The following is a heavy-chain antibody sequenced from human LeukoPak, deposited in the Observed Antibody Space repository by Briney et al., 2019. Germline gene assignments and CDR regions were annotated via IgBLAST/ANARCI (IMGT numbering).Heavy chain of an antibody. D-gene: IGHD3-3*01. CDR3: ARDGDFWSGYYTLSGY. CDR2: INQDGSEK. V-gene: IGHV3-7*03. CDR1: GFTFSSYW. J-gene: IGHJ4*02. Sequence: GGSLRLCCAASGFTFSSYWMSWVRQAPGKGLEWVANINQDGSEKYYVDSVKGRFTISRDNAKNSLYLQMNSLRAEDTAVYYCARDGDFWSGYYTLSGYWGQGTLVTVSS.